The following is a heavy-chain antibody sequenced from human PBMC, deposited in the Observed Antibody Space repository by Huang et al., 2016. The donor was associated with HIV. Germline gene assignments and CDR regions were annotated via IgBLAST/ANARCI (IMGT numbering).Heavy chain of an antibody. V-gene: IGHV3-15*01. J-gene: IGHJ4*02. CDR2: IKTKEDGGTT. CDR3: TTWARTSAGGN. D-gene: IGHD6-25*01. Sequence: EVQLVESGGGLVKPGGSLRLSCAASGFTFKDAWMSWVRQNPGKGLEGVGLIKTKEDGGTTDYAAPVKGRFSMSRDDSKNTFYLQMNSLKSEDTAVYYCTTWARTSAGGNWGQGTLVSVSS. CDR1: GFTFKDAW.